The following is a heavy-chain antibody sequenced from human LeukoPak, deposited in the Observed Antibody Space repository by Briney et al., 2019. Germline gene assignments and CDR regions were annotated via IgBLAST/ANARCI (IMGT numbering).Heavy chain of an antibody. CDR1: GFTISSHT. V-gene: IGHV4-34*08. CDR2: INHSGSA. J-gene: IGHJ6*04. CDR3: ATLQDYWLDV. D-gene: IGHD2-8*02. Sequence: ASLRLSCAASGFTISSHTMNWVRQAPGKGLEWVGEINHSGSASYNPSLKSRVTISGDASKNQFSLNLSSVTAADTAVYYCATLQDYWLDVWGNGTTVTVSS.